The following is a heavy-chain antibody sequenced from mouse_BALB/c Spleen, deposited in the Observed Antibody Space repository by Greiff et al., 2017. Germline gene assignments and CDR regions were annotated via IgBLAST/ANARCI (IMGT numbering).Heavy chain of an antibody. Sequence: EVHLVESGGGLVQPGGSLKLSCAASGFTFSSYGMSWVRQTPDKRLELVATINSNGGSTYYPDSVKGRFTISRDNAKNTLYLQMSSLKSEDTAMYYCARAYYYGSSLYWYFDVWGAGTTVTVSS. D-gene: IGHD1-1*01. J-gene: IGHJ1*01. CDR1: GFTFSSYG. V-gene: IGHV5-6-3*01. CDR2: INSNGGST. CDR3: ARAYYYGSSLYWYFDV.